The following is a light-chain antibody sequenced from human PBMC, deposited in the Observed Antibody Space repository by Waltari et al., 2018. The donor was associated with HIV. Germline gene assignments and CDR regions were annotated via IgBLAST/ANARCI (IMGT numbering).Light chain of an antibody. CDR2: KDS. J-gene: IGLJ1*01. CDR3: QSAGV. CDR1: ALPKQY. V-gene: IGLV3-25*03. Sequence: SYELTQPPSVSVSPGQTARITCSGDALPKQYAYWYQQKPGQAPVLVIYKDSERPSGSPERFSGSNSGTTGTLTISGVQAEDEADYYCQSAGVFGTGTKVTVL.